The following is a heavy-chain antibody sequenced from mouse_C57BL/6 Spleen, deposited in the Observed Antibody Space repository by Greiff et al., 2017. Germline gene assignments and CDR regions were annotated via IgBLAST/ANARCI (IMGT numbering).Heavy chain of an antibody. V-gene: IGHV1-52*01. CDR1: GYTFTSYW. CDR3: ARGDYGSSYYFDY. CDR2: IDPSDSET. Sequence: QVQLKQPGAELVRPGSSVKLSCKASGYTFTSYWMHWVKQRPIKGLEWIGNIDPSDSETHYNQKFKDKATLTVDKSSSTAYMQLSSLTSEDSAVYYCARGDYGSSYYFDYWGQGTTLTVSS. D-gene: IGHD1-1*01. J-gene: IGHJ2*01.